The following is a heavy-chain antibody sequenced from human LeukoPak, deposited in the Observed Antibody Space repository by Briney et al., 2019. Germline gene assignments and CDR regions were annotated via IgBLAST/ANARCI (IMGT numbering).Heavy chain of an antibody. CDR1: GFTFSSYW. D-gene: IGHD5-12*01. CDR3: ARSRQADIVAYFDY. V-gene: IGHV3-74*01. J-gene: IGHJ4*02. Sequence: RGSLRLSCAASGFTFSSYWMHWVRQAPGKGLVWVSRINSDGSSTSYADSVKGRFTISRDNAKNTLYLQMNSLRAEDMAVYYCARSRQADIVAYFDYWGQGTLVTVSS. CDR2: INSDGSST.